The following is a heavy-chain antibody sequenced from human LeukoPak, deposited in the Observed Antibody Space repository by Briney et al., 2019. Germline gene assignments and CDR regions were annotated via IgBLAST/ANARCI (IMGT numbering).Heavy chain of an antibody. D-gene: IGHD6-13*01. J-gene: IGHJ4*02. CDR1: GGSISSYY. V-gene: IGHV4-59*08. Sequence: SETLSLTCTVSGGSISSYYWSWIRQPPGKGLEWIGYIYYSGSTNYNPSLKSRVTISVDTSKNQFPLKLSSVTAADTAVYYCARQTAAAGILKWGQGTLVTVSS. CDR3: ARQTAAAGILK. CDR2: IYYSGST.